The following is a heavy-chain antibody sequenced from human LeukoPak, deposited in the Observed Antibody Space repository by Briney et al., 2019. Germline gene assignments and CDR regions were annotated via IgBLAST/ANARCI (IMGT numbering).Heavy chain of an antibody. CDR1: GFTFRSYG. D-gene: IGHD1-26*01. CDR3: AKDAYSGSYWGYFDY. V-gene: IGHV3-30*18. CDR2: ISYDGSNQ. J-gene: IGHJ4*02. Sequence: GESLQISCAGSGFTFRSYGMHWVREAPGTGLEWVAVISYDGSNQYYADSVKGRFIISRDYSKNTLYLQMDSLRAEDTAVYYCAKDAYSGSYWGYFDYWGQGSLLTVSS.